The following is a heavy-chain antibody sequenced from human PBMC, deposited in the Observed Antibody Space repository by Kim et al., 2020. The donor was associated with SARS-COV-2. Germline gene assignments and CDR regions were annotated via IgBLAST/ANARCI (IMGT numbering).Heavy chain of an antibody. CDR3: VKQRAGNFDY. Sequence: GGSLRLSCAASGFTFTSYSMNWVRQAPGKGLEWVSVVGGGGVTYYADSVKGRFTISRDNSKSTVYLQMSSLGVEDTAIYYCVKQRAGNFDYWGQGTLVTVSS. V-gene: IGHV3-23*01. D-gene: IGHD6-19*01. J-gene: IGHJ4*02. CDR1: GFTFTSYS. CDR2: VGGGGVT.